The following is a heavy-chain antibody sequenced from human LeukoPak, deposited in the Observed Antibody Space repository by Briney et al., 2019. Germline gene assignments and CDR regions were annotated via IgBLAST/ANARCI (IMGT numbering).Heavy chain of an antibody. CDR2: IRSKAYGGTT. D-gene: IGHD6-25*01. CDR1: GFTFGDYA. CDR3: TRDAPHYYTGIAAPFDY. V-gene: IGHV3-49*03. J-gene: IGHJ4*02. Sequence: RRSLRLSCTASGFTFGDYAMSWFRQAPGKGLEWVGFIRSKAYGGTTEYAASVKGRFTISRDDSKSIAYLQMNSLKTEDTAVYYCTRDAPHYYTGIAAPFDYWGQGTLVTVSS.